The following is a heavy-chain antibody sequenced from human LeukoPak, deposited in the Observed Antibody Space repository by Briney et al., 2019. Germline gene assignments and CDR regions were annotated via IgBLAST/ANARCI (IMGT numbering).Heavy chain of an antibody. V-gene: IGHV1-18*01. J-gene: IGHJ6*02. D-gene: IGHD3-22*01. CDR1: GYTFTSYG. CDR3: ARDTYYYDSSGYASEYGMDV. Sequence: ASVKVSCKASGYTFTSYGISWVRQAPGQGLEWMGWISAYNGNTNYAQKLQGRVTMTTDTSTSTAYMGLRSLRSDDTAVYYCARDTYYYDSSGYASEYGMDVWGQGTTVTVSS. CDR2: ISAYNGNT.